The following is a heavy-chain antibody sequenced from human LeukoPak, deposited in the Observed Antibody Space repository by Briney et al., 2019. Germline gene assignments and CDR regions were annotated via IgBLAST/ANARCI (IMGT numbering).Heavy chain of an antibody. CDR1: GYPFTGYY. D-gene: IGHD4-23*01. CDR3: ARDRSDDSNSYDAFDI. CDR2: INPNSGGT. J-gene: IGHJ3*02. V-gene: IGHV1-2*02. Sequence: ASVKVSCKASGYPFTGYYIHLVRQAPGQGLEWMGWINPNSGGTNYAQKFQARVSMTRDTSSSTAYMELSRLRSDDTAVYYCARDRSDDSNSYDAFDIWGQGTMVSVSS.